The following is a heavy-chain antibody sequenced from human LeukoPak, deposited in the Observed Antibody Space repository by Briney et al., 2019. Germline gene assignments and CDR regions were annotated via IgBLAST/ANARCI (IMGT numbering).Heavy chain of an antibody. CDR3: ARVSAVAGTDDYFDY. Sequence: SETLSLTCTVSGGSISSISYYWGWIRQPPGKGLEWIGTVYYSETYYNPSLKSRVTISVDTSKNQFSLKMSSVTAADTAVYFCARVSAVAGTDDYFDYWGQGTLVTVSS. CDR2: VYYSET. J-gene: IGHJ4*02. D-gene: IGHD6-19*01. V-gene: IGHV4-39*07. CDR1: GGSISSISYY.